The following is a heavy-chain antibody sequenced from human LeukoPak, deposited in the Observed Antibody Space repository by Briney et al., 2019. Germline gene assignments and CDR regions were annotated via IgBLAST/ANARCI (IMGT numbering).Heavy chain of an antibody. Sequence: ASVKVSCKASGYTFTSFDIYWVRQATGQGLEWMGWINPNSGDTGYAQNFQGRLTMTRNASITTVYMEMSSLRSDDTAVYYCARGDYAGYPYYFDYWGQGTLVTVSS. J-gene: IGHJ4*02. CDR1: GYTFTSFD. V-gene: IGHV1-8*01. CDR2: INPNSGDT. CDR3: ARGDYAGYPYYFDY. D-gene: IGHD4-23*01.